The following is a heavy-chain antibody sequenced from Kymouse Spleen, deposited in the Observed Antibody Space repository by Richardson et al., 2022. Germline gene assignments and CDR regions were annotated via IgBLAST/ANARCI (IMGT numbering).Heavy chain of an antibody. V-gene: IGHV3-53*01. D-gene: IGHD6-6*01. CDR1: GFTVSSNY. CDR3: ARSDSSSSHHFDY. CDR2: IYSGGST. Sequence: EVQLVESGGGLIQPGGSLRLSCAASGFTVSSNYMSWVRQAPGKGLEWVSVIYSGGSTYYADSVKGRFTISRDNSKNTLYLQMNSLRAEDTAVYYCARSDSSSSHHFDYWGQGTLVTVSS. J-gene: IGHJ4*02.